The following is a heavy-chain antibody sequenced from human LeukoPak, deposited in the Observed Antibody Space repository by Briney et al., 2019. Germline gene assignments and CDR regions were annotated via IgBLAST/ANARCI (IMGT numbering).Heavy chain of an antibody. J-gene: IGHJ4*02. D-gene: IGHD3-10*01. V-gene: IGHV1-2*06. CDR1: GYTFTGYY. CDR3: ARIGLWFGELWPFDY. Sequence: ASVKVSCKPSGYTFTGYYMHWVRQAPGQGLEWMGRINPNSGGTNYAQKFQGRVTMTRDTSISTAYMELSRLRSDDTAVYYCARIGLWFGELWPFDYWGQGTLVTVSS. CDR2: INPNSGGT.